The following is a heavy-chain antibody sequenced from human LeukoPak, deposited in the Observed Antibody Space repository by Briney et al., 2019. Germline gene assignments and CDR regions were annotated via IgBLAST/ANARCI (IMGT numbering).Heavy chain of an antibody. CDR3: ARALTGDGFDY. J-gene: IGHJ4*02. CDR2: IYHSGST. D-gene: IGHD7-27*01. V-gene: IGHV4-30-2*01. Sequence: SQTLSLTCAVSGGSISSGGYSWSWIRQPPGKGLEWIGYIYHSGSTYYNPSLKSRVTISVDRSKNQFSLKPSSVTAADTAVYYCARALTGDGFDYWGQGTLVTVSS. CDR1: GGSISSGGYS.